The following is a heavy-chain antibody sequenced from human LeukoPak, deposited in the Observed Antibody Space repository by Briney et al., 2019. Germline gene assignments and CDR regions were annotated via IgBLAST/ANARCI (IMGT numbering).Heavy chain of an antibody. D-gene: IGHD2-15*01. V-gene: IGHV3-30-3*01. CDR3: ARQVDATPVEC. Sequence: PGRSLRLSCAASGFTFSSYAMHWVRQAPGKGLEWVAVISYDGSNKYYADSVKGRFTISRDNSKNTLYLQMNSLRAEDTAVYYCARQVDATPVECWGQGTLVTVSS. J-gene: IGHJ4*02. CDR1: GFTFSSYA. CDR2: ISYDGSNK.